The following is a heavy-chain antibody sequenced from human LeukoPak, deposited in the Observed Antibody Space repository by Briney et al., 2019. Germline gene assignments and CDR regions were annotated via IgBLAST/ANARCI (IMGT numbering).Heavy chain of an antibody. CDR1: GYTFTGYY. D-gene: IGHD2-8*01. Sequence: ASVKVSCQASGYTFTGYYIHWVRQAPGQGLEWMGTINPNSGATSYAQKFKGRVTMTRDTSISTAYMELSRLTSDDTAVYFYASLLRVSDAKWGQGTLVTVSS. CDR3: ASLLRVSDAK. J-gene: IGHJ4*02. CDR2: INPNSGAT. V-gene: IGHV1-2*02.